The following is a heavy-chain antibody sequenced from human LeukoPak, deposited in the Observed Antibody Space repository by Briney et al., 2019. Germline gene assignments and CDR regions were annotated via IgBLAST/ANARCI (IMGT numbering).Heavy chain of an antibody. V-gene: IGHV3-7*03. J-gene: IGHJ6*02. CDR2: IKQDGSEK. CDR3: ARAGLLRFLEWLSPPSYYYGMDV. D-gene: IGHD3-3*01. CDR1: GFTFSSYW. Sequence: GGSLRLSCAASGFTFSSYWMSWVRQAPGKGLEWVANIKQDGSEKYYVDSVKGRFTISRDNAKNSLYLQMNSLRAEDTAAYYCARAGLLRFLEWLSPPSYYYGMDVWGQGTTVTVSS.